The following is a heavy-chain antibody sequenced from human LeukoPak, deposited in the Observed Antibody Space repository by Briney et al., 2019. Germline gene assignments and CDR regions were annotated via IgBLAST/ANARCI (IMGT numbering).Heavy chain of an antibody. D-gene: IGHD2-15*01. CDR2: IYPADSDT. Sequence: GESLKISCKASGYSFINYWIAWVRQVPGKGLEWMGIIYPADSDTKYSPSFQGQVTISADRSINTAYLHWSSLKASDTAIYYCARLGRHFSGVNYYVGYFDYWGQGTLVTVSS. V-gene: IGHV5-51*01. CDR3: ARLGRHFSGVNYYVGYFDY. CDR1: GYSFINYW. J-gene: IGHJ4*02.